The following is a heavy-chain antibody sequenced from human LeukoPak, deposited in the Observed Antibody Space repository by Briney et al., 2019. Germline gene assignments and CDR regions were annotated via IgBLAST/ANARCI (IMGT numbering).Heavy chain of an antibody. Sequence: GGSLRLPCAASRFTFSSYAMHWVRQAPGKGLEWVAVMSYDGRNKYYADSVKGRFTISRDNSKNTLYLQMNSLRTEDTAVYYCARGGLQYTSGIDYWGQGTLVTVSS. CDR1: RFTFSSYA. V-gene: IGHV3-30-3*01. CDR3: ARGGLQYTSGIDY. CDR2: MSYDGRNK. D-gene: IGHD6-19*01. J-gene: IGHJ4*02.